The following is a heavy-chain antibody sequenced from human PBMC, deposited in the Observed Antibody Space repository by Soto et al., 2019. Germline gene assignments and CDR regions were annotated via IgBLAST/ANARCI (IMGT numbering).Heavy chain of an antibody. V-gene: IGHV3-23*01. CDR3: ANQPRNYYDSSGHPHPNYGMDV. D-gene: IGHD3-22*01. J-gene: IGHJ6*02. CDR1: GFTFSSYA. CDR2: ISGSGGST. Sequence: PGGSLRLSCAASGFTFSSYAMSWVRQAPGKGLEWVSAISGSGGSTYYADSVKGRFTISRDNSKNTLYLQMNSLRAEDTAVYYCANQPRNYYDSSGHPHPNYGMDVWGQGTTVTVSS.